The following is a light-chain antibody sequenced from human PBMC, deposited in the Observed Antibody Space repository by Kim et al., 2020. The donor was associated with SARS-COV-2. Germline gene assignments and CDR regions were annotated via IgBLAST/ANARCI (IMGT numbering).Light chain of an antibody. CDR2: LNSDGRH. CDR1: SGHSSYA. V-gene: IGLV4-69*01. Sequence: QPVLTQSPSASASLGASVKLTCTLSSGHSSYAIAWHQQQPEKGPRYLMKLNSDGRHSKGDGIPDRFSGSSSGAERYLTISSLQSEDEADYYCQTWGTGIRGLGGGTQLTVL. CDR3: QTWGTGIRG. J-gene: IGLJ3*02.